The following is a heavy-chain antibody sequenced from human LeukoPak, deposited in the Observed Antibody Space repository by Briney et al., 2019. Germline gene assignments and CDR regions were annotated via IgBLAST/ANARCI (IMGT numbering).Heavy chain of an antibody. CDR1: GGSISSRPYY. CDR2: IYYSGIT. D-gene: IGHD2-2*01. J-gene: IGHJ3*02. Sequence: PSETLSLTCSVSGGSISSRPYYWGWIRQPPGKGLEWIGSIYYSGITYYNPSLKSRVTISVDTSKNQFSLKLSSVTAADTAVYYCARGSIQYCSSTSCPGPAFDIWGQGTMVTVSS. CDR3: ARGSIQYCSSTSCPGPAFDI. V-gene: IGHV4-39*07.